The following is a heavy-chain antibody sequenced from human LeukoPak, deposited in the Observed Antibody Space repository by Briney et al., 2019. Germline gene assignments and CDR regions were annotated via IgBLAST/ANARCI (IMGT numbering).Heavy chain of an antibody. CDR3: AKRGESYYYGSGSSYYYYYMDV. J-gene: IGHJ6*03. D-gene: IGHD3-10*01. V-gene: IGHV3-30*18. CDR1: GFTFSSYG. Sequence: GGSLRLSCAASGFTFSSYGMHWVRQAPGKGLEWVAVISYDGSNKYYADSVKGRFTISRDNSKNTLYLQMNSLRAEDTAVYYCAKRGESYYYGSGSSYYYYYMDVWGKGTTVTISS. CDR2: ISYDGSNK.